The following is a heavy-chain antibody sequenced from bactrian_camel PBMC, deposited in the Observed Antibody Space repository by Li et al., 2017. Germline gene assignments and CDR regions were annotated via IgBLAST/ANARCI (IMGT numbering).Heavy chain of an antibody. D-gene: IGHD7*01. CDR2: IGVPNDSP. V-gene: IGHV3S1*01. Sequence: HVQLVESGGGSVQAGGSLRLSCAASGYTSINYRSTRYCMGWFRRAAGEEREAVASIGVPNDSPIYNDFAKGRFTISRDNARNTVYLQMDSLKSEDTAMYYCAGSGKYASNGAACHRHGLEDWGGGTQVTFS. CDR1: GYTSINYRSTRYC. J-gene: IGHJ7*01.